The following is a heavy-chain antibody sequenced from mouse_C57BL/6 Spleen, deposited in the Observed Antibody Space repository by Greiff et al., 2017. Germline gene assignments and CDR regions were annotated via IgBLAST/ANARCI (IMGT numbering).Heavy chain of an antibody. J-gene: IGHJ2*01. Sequence: EVQLQQSGPELVKPGASVKISCKASGYTFTDYYMNWVKQSHGKSLEWIGDINPNNGGTSYNQKFKGKATLTVDKSSSTAYMELRSLTSEDSAVYYCARMRYLYYFDYWGQGTTLTVSS. CDR2: INPNNGGT. D-gene: IGHD2-14*01. CDR1: GYTFTDYY. V-gene: IGHV1-26*01. CDR3: ARMRYLYYFDY.